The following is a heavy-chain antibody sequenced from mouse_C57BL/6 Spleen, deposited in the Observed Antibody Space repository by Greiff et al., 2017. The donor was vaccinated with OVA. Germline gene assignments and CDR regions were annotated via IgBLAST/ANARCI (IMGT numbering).Heavy chain of an antibody. Sequence: VQLQQPGAELVMPGASVQLSCKASGYTFTSYWMHWVKQRPGQGLEWSGEIDPSDSYTNYNQKFKGKTTLTVDKSSSTAYMPLSSLTSEDSEVYYCARRGIPVYDYDVDYAMDHWGQGTSVTVSS. CDR2: IDPSDSYT. CDR3: ARRGIPVYDYDVDYAMDH. V-gene: IGHV1-69*01. CDR1: GYTFTSYW. D-gene: IGHD2-4*01. J-gene: IGHJ4*01.